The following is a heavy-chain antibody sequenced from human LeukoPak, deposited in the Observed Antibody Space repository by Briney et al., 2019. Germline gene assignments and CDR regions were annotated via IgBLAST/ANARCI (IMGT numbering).Heavy chain of an antibody. CDR2: SRIKTDGYIT. J-gene: IGHJ3*01. Sequence: GGSLRLSCAVSGFIFSDHYLDWVRQPPGRGPEWVGRSRIKTDGYITQYAASVTGRFTISRDESKNSLYLHMNSLRSEDTAVYFCVRGHNSFDLWGQGTMVTVSS. V-gene: IGHV3-72*01. D-gene: IGHD1-20*01. CDR1: GFIFSDHY. CDR3: VRGHNSFDL.